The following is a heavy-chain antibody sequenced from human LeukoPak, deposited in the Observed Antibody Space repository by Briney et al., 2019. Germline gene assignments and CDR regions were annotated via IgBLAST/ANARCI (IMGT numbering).Heavy chain of an antibody. V-gene: IGHV3-15*01. Sequence: PGGSLRLSCAASGFTFSNAWMSWVRQAPGKGLEWVGRIKSKTDGGTTDYAAPVKGRFTISRDDSKNTLYLQMNSPKTEDTDVYYCTTAFIAWELLSAGWGQGTLVTVSS. J-gene: IGHJ4*02. CDR1: GFTFSNAW. CDR2: IKSKTDGGTT. CDR3: TTAFIAWELLSAG. D-gene: IGHD1-26*01.